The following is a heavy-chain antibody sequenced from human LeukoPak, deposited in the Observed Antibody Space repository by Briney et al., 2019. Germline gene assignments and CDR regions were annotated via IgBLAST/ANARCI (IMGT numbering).Heavy chain of an antibody. CDR2: IDYSGGSS. CDR3: AKVPSPYYDFWSGYPSPGYYYYYMDV. V-gene: IGHV3-23*01. D-gene: IGHD3-3*01. CDR1: GFTLSSYE. Sequence: PGGSLRLSCTVSGFTLSSYEMSWIRQAPGKGLEWVSSIDYSGGSSYYADSVKGRFTISRDNSKNTLYLQMNSLRAEDTAVYYCAKVPSPYYDFWSGYPSPGYYYYYMDVWGKGTTVTVSS. J-gene: IGHJ6*03.